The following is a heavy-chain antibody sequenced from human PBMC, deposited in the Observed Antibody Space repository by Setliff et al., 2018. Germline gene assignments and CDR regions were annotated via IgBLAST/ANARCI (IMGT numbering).Heavy chain of an antibody. CDR2: VKKDGSIK. V-gene: IGHV3-7*01. J-gene: IGHJ4*02. CDR3: SRVYAYSYGFDS. D-gene: IGHD5-18*01. CDR1: GFTFRSYW. Sequence: GGSLRLSCAASGFTFRSYWMSWVRQAPGKGLEWVANVKKDGSIKYYLDSVRGRFTISRDNAENSLTLQMNSLRVEDTAVYYCSRVYAYSYGFDSWGQGTQVTVSS.